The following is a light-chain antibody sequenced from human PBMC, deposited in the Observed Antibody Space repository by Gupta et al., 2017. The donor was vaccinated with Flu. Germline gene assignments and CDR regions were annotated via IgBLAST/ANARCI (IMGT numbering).Light chain of an antibody. CDR1: QDISNY. Sequence: DIQMLQSPSSRSSSVGDRVTITCQASQDISNYLNWYQQKPGKAPKLLIYDASNLDTGGPSRFSGSGSGTDFPFTISSLQPEDIVTYYCQQYDNPPLFGPGTKVDIK. V-gene: IGKV1-33*01. CDR3: QQYDNPPL. J-gene: IGKJ3*01. CDR2: DAS.